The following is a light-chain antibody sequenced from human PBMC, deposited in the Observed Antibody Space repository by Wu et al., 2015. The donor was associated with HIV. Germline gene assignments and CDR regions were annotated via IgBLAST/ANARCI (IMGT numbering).Light chain of an antibody. CDR1: QTVTSDY. J-gene: IGKJ1*01. Sequence: EIVLTQSPGTLYLSPGERATLSCRASQTVTSDYLAWYQHKPGQAPRLLIYNASDRATGIPARFSGSGSGTDFTLTISSLEPEDSAMYYCHHYDGAPWTFGQGTKVEI. V-gene: IGKV3-20*01. CDR2: NAS. CDR3: HHYDGAPWT.